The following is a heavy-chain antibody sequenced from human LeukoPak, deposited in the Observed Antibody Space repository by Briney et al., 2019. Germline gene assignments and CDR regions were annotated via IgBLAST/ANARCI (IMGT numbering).Heavy chain of an antibody. D-gene: IGHD6-13*01. Sequence: SETLSLTCAVYGGSFSGYYWSWIRQPPGKGLEWIGEINHSGSTDYNPSLKSRVNISVDTSKNQFSLKLSSVTAADTAVYYCARRGRVYSSSWYGYWFDPWGQGTLVTVSS. CDR2: INHSGST. CDR3: ARRGRVYSSSWYGYWFDP. J-gene: IGHJ5*02. CDR1: GGSFSGYY. V-gene: IGHV4-34*01.